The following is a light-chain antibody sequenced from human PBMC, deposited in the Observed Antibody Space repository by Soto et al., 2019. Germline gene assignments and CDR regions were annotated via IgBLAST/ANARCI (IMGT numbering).Light chain of an antibody. CDR1: SSNIGSGYD. Sequence: QSVLTQPPSVSGAPGQRVTISCTGSSSNIGSGYDVHWYQHLPGTAPKLLIYDNSNRPSGVPDRFSGPKSGTSASLAITGLQAEDEADYFCQSYDSSLSVIFGGGTKLTVL. CDR2: DNS. V-gene: IGLV1-40*01. CDR3: QSYDSSLSVI. J-gene: IGLJ2*01.